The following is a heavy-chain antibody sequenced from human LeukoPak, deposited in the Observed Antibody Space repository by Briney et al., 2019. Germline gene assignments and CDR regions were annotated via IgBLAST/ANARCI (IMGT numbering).Heavy chain of an antibody. CDR3: ARVYSSSSSDY. CDR1: GFTFSSYW. CDR2: INSDGSST. Sequence: GSLRLSXAASGFTFSSYWMHWVRQAPGKGLLWVSRINSDGSSTWYADSVKGRFTISRDNAKNTLYLQMNSLRAEDTAVYYCARVYSSSSSDYWGQGTLVTVSS. V-gene: IGHV3-74*01. D-gene: IGHD6-6*01. J-gene: IGHJ4*02.